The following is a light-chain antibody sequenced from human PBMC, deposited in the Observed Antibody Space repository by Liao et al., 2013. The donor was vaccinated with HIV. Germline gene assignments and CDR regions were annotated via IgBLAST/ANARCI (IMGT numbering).Light chain of an antibody. V-gene: IGLV3-21*01. J-gene: IGLJ3*02. CDR1: NIGSKS. CDR2: YDS. CDR3: QAWDSSTVWV. Sequence: SYELTQPPSVSVAPGKTARITCGGNNIGSKSVHWYQQKPGQAPVLVMYYDSDRPPGIPERFSGSNSGNTATLTISGTQAMDEADYYCQAWDSSTVWVFGGGTKLTVL.